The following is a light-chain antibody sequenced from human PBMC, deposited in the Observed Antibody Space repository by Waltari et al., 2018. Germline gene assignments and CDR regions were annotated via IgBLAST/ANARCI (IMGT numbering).Light chain of an antibody. CDR2: LEGSGTY. CDR1: SGHSAYI. CDR3: ETWDNTHE. J-gene: IGLJ3*02. Sequence: QPVLTQSSSASASLGSSVKLTCTLSSGHSAYIIPWHQQQPGKAPRFLMQLEGSGTYTKGSGVPDRFSGSSSGADRYLTISNLQSEDEADYYCETWDNTHEFGGGTKLTVL. V-gene: IGLV4-60*03.